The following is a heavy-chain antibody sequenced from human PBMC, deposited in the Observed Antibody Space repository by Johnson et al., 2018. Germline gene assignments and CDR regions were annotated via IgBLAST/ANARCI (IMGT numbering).Heavy chain of an antibody. Sequence: VQLVESGGGLVQPGGSLRLSCAASGFTFSSYAMSWVRQALGKGLEWVSAISGSGGSTSYADSVKGRFTISRDNSKNTLFLQINSLRAEDTAVYYCAKDPSNYYDSSGLGAFDIWGQGTMVTVSS. CDR2: ISGSGGST. CDR3: AKDPSNYYDSSGLGAFDI. D-gene: IGHD3-22*01. V-gene: IGHV3-23*04. CDR1: GFTFSSYA. J-gene: IGHJ3*02.